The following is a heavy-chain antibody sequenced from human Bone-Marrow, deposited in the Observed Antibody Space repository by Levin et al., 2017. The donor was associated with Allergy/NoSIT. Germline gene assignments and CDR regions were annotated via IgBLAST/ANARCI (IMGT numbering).Heavy chain of an antibody. CDR2: VSHGGIT. CDR3: ARLNYFWSDENWFDS. CDR1: GSSVTTYY. Sequence: SETLSLTCSVSGSSVTTYYWTWIRQPPGRGLEWIGYVSHGGITNYNPSFKSRVTFSVDTSKNQLSMKLQSVTAADTAVYYCARLNYFWSDENWFDSWGQGTLVAVSS. V-gene: IGHV4-59*02. D-gene: IGHD3-3*01. J-gene: IGHJ5*01.